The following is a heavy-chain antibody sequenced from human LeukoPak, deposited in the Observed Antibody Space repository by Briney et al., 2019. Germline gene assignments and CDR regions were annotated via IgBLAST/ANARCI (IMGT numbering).Heavy chain of an antibody. J-gene: IGHJ6*02. D-gene: IGHD3-3*01. Sequence: GGSLRLSCAASGFTFSSHGMHWVRQAPGKGLEWVAVISYDGTNKYYADSVKGRFTISRDNSKNTLYLQMNSLRAEDTAVYYCAKRMECYYGMDVWGQGTTVTVSS. CDR1: GFTFSSHG. CDR2: ISYDGTNK. V-gene: IGHV3-30*18. CDR3: AKRMECYYGMDV.